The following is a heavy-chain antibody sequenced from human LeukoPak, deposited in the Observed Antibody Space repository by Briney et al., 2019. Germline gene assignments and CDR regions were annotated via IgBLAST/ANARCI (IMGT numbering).Heavy chain of an antibody. CDR3: ARDQKGYCSSTSCYKYNWFDP. D-gene: IGHD2-2*02. Sequence: SETLSLTCTVSGGSISSYYWSWIRQPAGKGLEWIGRIYTSGSTNYNPSLKSQVTMSVDTSKNQFSLKLSSVTAADTAVYYCARDQKGYCSSTSCYKYNWFDPWGQGTLVTVSS. CDR2: IYTSGST. J-gene: IGHJ5*02. V-gene: IGHV4-4*07. CDR1: GGSISSYY.